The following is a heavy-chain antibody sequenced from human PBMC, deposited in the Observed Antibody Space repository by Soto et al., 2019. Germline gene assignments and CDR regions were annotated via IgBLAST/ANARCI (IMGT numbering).Heavy chain of an antibody. D-gene: IGHD3-3*01. Sequence: PGGSLRLSCAASGFTFSSYGMHWVRQAPGKGLEWVAVISYDGSNKYYADSVKGRFTISRDNSKNTLYLQMNSLRAEDTAVYYCARTRVLMEGWSGYIGKYYYYGMDVWGQGTTVTVSS. CDR3: ARTRVLMEGWSGYIGKYYYYGMDV. J-gene: IGHJ6*02. CDR2: ISYDGSNK. V-gene: IGHV3-30*03. CDR1: GFTFSSYG.